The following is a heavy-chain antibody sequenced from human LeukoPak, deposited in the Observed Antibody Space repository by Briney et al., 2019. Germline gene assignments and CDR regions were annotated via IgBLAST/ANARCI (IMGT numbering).Heavy chain of an antibody. Sequence: PGGSLRLSCATSGFSFSSYAMSWVRQAPGKGLEWVSAISGSGGSTSYADSVKGRFTISKDKSKNTLYLQMNSLRAKDTAVYYCAKGEGDLRAFDIWGQGTMVTVSS. CDR3: AKGEGDLRAFDI. CDR1: GFSFSSYA. D-gene: IGHD3-10*01. J-gene: IGHJ3*02. V-gene: IGHV3-23*01. CDR2: ISGSGGST.